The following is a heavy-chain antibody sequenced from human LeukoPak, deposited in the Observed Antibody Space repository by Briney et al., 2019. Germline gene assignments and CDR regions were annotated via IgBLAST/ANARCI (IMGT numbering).Heavy chain of an antibody. J-gene: IGHJ6*02. CDR3: ARYCSSSSCFFTGRKYNGMDV. CDR2: ISPNSGDT. D-gene: IGHD2-2*01. Sequence: ASVKVSCKASGYTFTGYYMHWVRQAPGQGLEWMGWISPNSGDTNYAQKFQGRVTMTRDTSISTAYMELSRLRSDDTAVYYCARYCSSSSCFFTGRKYNGMDVWGQGTTVTVSS. CDR1: GYTFTGYY. V-gene: IGHV1-2*02.